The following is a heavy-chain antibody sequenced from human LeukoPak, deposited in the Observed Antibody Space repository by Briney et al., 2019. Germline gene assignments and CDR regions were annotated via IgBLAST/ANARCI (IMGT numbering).Heavy chain of an antibody. V-gene: IGHV4-39*07. CDR2: IYYSGST. J-gene: IGHJ4*02. CDR1: GGSISSSSYY. D-gene: IGHD2-8*02. CDR3: ARDSLRTGALDY. Sequence: KPSETLSLTCTVSGGSISSSSYYWGWIRQPPGKGLEWIGSIYYSGSTYYNPSLKSRVTISVDTSKNQFSLKLSSVTAADTAVYYCARDSLRTGALDYWGQGTLVTVSS.